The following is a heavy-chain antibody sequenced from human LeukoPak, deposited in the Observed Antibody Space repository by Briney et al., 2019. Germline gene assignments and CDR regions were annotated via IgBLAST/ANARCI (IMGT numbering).Heavy chain of an antibody. J-gene: IGHJ4*02. V-gene: IGHV1-2*02. D-gene: IGHD3-10*01. Sequence: VASVKVSCKASGYTFTGYYMHWVRQAPGQGLEWMGWINPNSGGTNYAQKFQGRVTMTWDTSISTAYMELSRLRSDDTAVYYCARSGSLWFGELFPSDYWGQGTLVTVSS. CDR2: INPNSGGT. CDR1: GYTFTGYY. CDR3: ARSGSLWFGELFPSDY.